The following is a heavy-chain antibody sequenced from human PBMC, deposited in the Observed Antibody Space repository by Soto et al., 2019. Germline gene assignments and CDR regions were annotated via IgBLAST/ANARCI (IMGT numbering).Heavy chain of an antibody. V-gene: IGHV3-23*01. Sequence: EVQLLESGGDLIQPGGSLRLSCAASGFTFNIYAMTWVRQAPGKGLEWVSAISRYGDFTYYADSVEGRFTISRDNSKNTLYLQMNSLRAEDTAVYYCAKERYLDPDGRGYLFDNWGQGTLVTVSS. J-gene: IGHJ4*02. CDR2: ISRYGDFT. CDR3: AKERYLDPDGRGYLFDN. D-gene: IGHD3-22*01. CDR1: GFTFNIYA.